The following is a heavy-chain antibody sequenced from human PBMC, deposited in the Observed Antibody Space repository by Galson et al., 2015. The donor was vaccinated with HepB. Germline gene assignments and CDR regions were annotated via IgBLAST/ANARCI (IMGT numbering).Heavy chain of an antibody. Sequence: QSGAEVKKPGESLKISCKGSGYSFTSYWIGWVRQMPGKGLEWMGIIYPGDSDTRYSPSFQGQVTISADKSISTAYLQWSSLKASDTAMYYCARLVGSHHRGYDFWSGYYTGFDYWGQGTLVTVSS. CDR1: GYSFTSYW. CDR3: ARLVGSHHRGYDFWSGYYTGFDY. V-gene: IGHV5-51*03. J-gene: IGHJ4*02. CDR2: IYPGDSDT. D-gene: IGHD3-3*01.